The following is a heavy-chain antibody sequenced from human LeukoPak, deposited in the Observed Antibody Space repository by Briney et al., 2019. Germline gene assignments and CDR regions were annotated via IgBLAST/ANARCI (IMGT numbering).Heavy chain of an antibody. CDR3: ARNRDVHNGMDV. D-gene: IGHD1-14*01. CDR1: GGSISSGGYY. Sequence: PSETLSLTCTVSGGSISSGGYYWTWLRQHPGKGLEYIGYIYYTGTTYNNPSLKSRVTISIDTSKNQFSLKLTSVTAADTAVYYCARNRDVHNGMDVWGQGITVIVSS. CDR2: IYYTGTT. V-gene: IGHV4-31*03. J-gene: IGHJ6*02.